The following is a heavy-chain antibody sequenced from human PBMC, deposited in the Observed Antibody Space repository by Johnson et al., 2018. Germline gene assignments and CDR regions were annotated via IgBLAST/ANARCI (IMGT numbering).Heavy chain of an antibody. V-gene: IGHV3-15*07. Sequence: VQLVESGGGSVKPGGSLRVSCAASGFTFSNAWMNWVRQAPGKGLEWVGHIKRKTDGGTRDYAAPVKGRFTIPRDDSKNTLYLQMNSLKIEDPAVYYCTTGRRGAFDIWGQGTMVTVSS. CDR1: GFTFSNAW. D-gene: IGHD1-1*01. J-gene: IGHJ3*02. CDR2: IKRKTDGGTR. CDR3: TTGRRGAFDI.